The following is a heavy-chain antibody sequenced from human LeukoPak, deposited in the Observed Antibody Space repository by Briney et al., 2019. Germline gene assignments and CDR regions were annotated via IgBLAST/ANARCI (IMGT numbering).Heavy chain of an antibody. D-gene: IGHD1-7*01. Sequence: ASVKVSCKASGYTFTSYYMHWVRQAPGQGLEWMGIINPSGGSTSYAQKFQGRVTMTRDTSTSTVYMELSSLRSEDTAVYYCARERGRRAGTRHAYSWFDPWGQGTLVTVSS. V-gene: IGHV1-46*01. CDR2: INPSGGST. CDR1: GYTFTSYY. CDR3: ARERGRRAGTRHAYSWFDP. J-gene: IGHJ5*02.